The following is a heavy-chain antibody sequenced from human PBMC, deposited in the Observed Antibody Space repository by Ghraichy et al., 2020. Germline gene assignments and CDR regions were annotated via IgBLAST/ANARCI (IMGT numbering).Heavy chain of an antibody. D-gene: IGHD3-9*01. V-gene: IGHV3-74*01. J-gene: IGHJ4*02. CDR2: FSNDGSYT. CDR1: GFTLRNYL. CDR3: ASFGYDWARAD. Sequence: GGSLRLSYIGSGFTLRNYLGQRVRQAPGKELVWVARFSNDGSYTAHADSVKGRFTISRDNAKDTLYLQMNSLRVEDTAVYYCASFGYDWARADWGQGTLVTVSS.